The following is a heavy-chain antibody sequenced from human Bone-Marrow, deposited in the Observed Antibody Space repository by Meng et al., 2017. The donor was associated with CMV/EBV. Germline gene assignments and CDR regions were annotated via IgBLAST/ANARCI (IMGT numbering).Heavy chain of an antibody. CDR1: GFIFSDYW. Sequence: GGSLRLSCVASGFIFSDYWMTWVRQAPGKGLEWVAVISYDGSIKYYADSVKGRFTISRDNSKNTLYLQMNSLRAEDTAVYYCARDLLEGRYWGQGTLVTVSS. D-gene: IGHD3-3*01. CDR3: ARDLLEGRY. J-gene: IGHJ4*02. V-gene: IGHV3-30-3*01. CDR2: ISYDGSIK.